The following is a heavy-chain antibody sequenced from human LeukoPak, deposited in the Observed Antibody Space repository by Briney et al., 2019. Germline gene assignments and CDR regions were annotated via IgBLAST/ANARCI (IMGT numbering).Heavy chain of an antibody. CDR1: GGSISSSSYY. CDR2: IYYSGST. V-gene: IGHV4-39*01. Sequence: SETLSLTCTVSGGSISSSSYYWGWIRQPPGKGLEWIGSIYYSGSTYYNPSLKSRVTISVDTSKNQFSLKLGSVTAADTAVYYCARRRGLRFLEWSHFFDYWGQGTLVTVSS. CDR3: ARRRGLRFLEWSHFFDY. J-gene: IGHJ4*02. D-gene: IGHD3-3*01.